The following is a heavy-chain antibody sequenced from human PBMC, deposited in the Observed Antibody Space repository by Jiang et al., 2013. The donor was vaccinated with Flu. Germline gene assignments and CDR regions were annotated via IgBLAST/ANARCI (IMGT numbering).Heavy chain of an antibody. Sequence: SVKISCKASGYTFSGHSINWVRQAPGQRLEWMGWINTITGNPTYAQGFTGRFVFSLDTSVSTAYLQISSLKAEDTAVYYCARDLEWEQAWGWFDPWGQGTLVTVSS. CDR1: GYTFSGHS. V-gene: IGHV7-4-1*02. D-gene: IGHD1-26*01. CDR2: INTITGNP. CDR3: ARDLEWEQAWGWFDP. J-gene: IGHJ5*02.